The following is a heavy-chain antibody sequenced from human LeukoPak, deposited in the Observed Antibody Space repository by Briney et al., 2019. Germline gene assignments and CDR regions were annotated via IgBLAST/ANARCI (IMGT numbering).Heavy chain of an antibody. V-gene: IGHV1-69*04. CDR2: IIPILGIA. CDR3: ARGPLGYCTNGVCYPTYFDY. Sequence: SVKVSCKASGGTFSSYAISWVRQAPGQGLEWMGRIIPILGIANYAQKFQGRVTITADKSTSTAYMELSSLRSEDTAVYYCARGPLGYCTNGVCYPTYFDYWDQGTLVTVSS. D-gene: IGHD2-8*01. J-gene: IGHJ4*02. CDR1: GGTFSSYA.